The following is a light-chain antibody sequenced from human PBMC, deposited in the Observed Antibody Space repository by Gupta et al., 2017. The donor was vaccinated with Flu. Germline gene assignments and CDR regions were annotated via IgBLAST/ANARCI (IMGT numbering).Light chain of an antibody. CDR3: QQHDSPPYT. CDR1: QPSLYNSNKKNS. J-gene: IGKJ2*01. Sequence: SLGERGAISCMSSQPSLYNSNKKNSLAWYQQKPGQPPKLLIYWASTRESDVPERFSGSGSGTSFTLTISSLQAEDVAVYYCQQHDSPPYTFGQGTKLEIK. V-gene: IGKV4-1*01. CDR2: WAS.